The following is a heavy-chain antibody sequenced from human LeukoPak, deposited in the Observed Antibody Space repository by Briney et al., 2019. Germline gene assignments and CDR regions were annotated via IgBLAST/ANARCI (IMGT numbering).Heavy chain of an antibody. CDR2: MNPHSGNT. J-gene: IGHJ6*03. CDR1: GYTFTTYD. CDR3: ARVNLGSAAAGYMDV. D-gene: IGHD6-13*01. Sequence: ASVKVSCKASGYTFTTYDINWVRQAAGQGLEWMGWMNPHSGNTGYAQKFQGRVTMTRDTSISTAYMELSRLRSDDTAVYYCARVNLGSAAAGYMDVWGKGTTVTVSS. V-gene: IGHV1-8*01.